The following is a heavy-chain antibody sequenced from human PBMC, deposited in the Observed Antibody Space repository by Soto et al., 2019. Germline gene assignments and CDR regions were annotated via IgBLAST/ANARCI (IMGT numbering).Heavy chain of an antibody. J-gene: IGHJ4*02. Sequence: QLQLQESGPGLVKPSETLSLTCTVSGGSISSSSYYWGWIRQPPGKGLEVIGRIYYSGSTYYNPSLKSRGTISGDTSKTQFSLKLSSVTAADTAVYYCASVQMVYAILDYWGQGTLVTVSS. CDR1: GGSISSSSYY. V-gene: IGHV4-39*01. CDR3: ASVQMVYAILDY. D-gene: IGHD2-8*01. CDR2: IYYSGST.